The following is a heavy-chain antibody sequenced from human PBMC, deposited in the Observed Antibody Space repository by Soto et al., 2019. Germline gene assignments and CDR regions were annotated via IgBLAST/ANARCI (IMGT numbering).Heavy chain of an antibody. CDR3: ARYCGGDCYLGGRYFDY. CDR2: IYHSGST. V-gene: IGHV4-30-2*01. CDR1: GGSISSGGYS. Sequence: QLQLQESGSGLVKPSQTLSLTCAVSGGSISSGGYSWSWIRQPPGKGLEWIGYIYHSGSTYYNPSLKSRVTISVDRSKNQFSLKLSSVTAADTAVYYCARYCGGDCYLGGRYFDYWGQGTLVTVSS. D-gene: IGHD2-21*02. J-gene: IGHJ4*02.